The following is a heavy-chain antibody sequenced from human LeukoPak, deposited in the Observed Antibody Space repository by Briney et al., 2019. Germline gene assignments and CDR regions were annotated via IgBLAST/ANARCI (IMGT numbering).Heavy chain of an antibody. CDR1: GFTFSSYG. CDR2: IWYDGSNK. Sequence: PGRSLRLSCAASGFTFSSYGMHWVRQAPGKGLEWVAVIWYDGSNKYYADSVKGRFTISRDNSKNTLYLQMNSLRAEDTAVYYCARGILDYYYGMDVWGQGTTVTVSS. V-gene: IGHV3-33*01. CDR3: ARGILDYYYGMDV. J-gene: IGHJ6*02.